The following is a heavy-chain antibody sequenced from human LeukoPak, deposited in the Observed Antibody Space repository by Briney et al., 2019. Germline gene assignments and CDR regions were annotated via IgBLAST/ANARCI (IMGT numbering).Heavy chain of an antibody. D-gene: IGHD3-10*01. V-gene: IGHV4-59*01. J-gene: IGHJ4*02. Sequence: SETLSLTCTVSGGSISSYYWSWIRQPPGKGLEWIGYIYDSGSTNYNPSLKSRVTISVDTSKNQFSLKLSSVTAADTAVYYCAREGRYGSGSYPFDYWGQGTLVTVSS. CDR2: IYDSGST. CDR1: GGSISSYY. CDR3: AREGRYGSGSYPFDY.